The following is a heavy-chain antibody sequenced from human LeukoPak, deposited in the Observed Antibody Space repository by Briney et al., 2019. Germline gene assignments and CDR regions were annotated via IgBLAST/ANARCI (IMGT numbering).Heavy chain of an antibody. Sequence: GGSLRLSCAASGFTFSNYWMHWVRQAPGKGLVWVSRINTDGSSTDYADSVKGRFTISRDNAKNTLYLQMNSLRAEDTAVYYCARDDEGATTLDYWGQGTLVTVSS. CDR1: GFTFSNYW. V-gene: IGHV3-74*01. J-gene: IGHJ4*02. CDR3: ARDDEGATTLDY. CDR2: INTDGSST. D-gene: IGHD1-26*01.